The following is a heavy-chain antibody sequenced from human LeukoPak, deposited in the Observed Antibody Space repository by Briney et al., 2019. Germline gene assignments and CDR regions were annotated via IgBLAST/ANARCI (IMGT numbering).Heavy chain of an antibody. CDR1: GYTLTELS. V-gene: IGHV1-24*01. D-gene: IGHD3-22*01. CDR3: ASSERYYYDSSGLGIN. Sequence: ASVKVSCKVSGYTLTELSMHWVRQAPGKGLEWMGGFDPEDGETIYAQRFQGRVTMTEDTSTDTAYMEPSSLRSEDTAVYYCASSERYYYDSSGLGINWGQGTLVTVSS. J-gene: IGHJ4*02. CDR2: FDPEDGET.